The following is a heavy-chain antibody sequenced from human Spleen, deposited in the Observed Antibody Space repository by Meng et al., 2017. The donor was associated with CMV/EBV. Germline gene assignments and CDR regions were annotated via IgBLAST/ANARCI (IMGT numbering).Heavy chain of an antibody. Sequence: GESLKISCVASGFTFSSKTIHWVRQAPGKGLEWVASVSRDGSNKYYADSVKGRFSIARDNSKNTLFLQMNSLRTEDTAVYYCAKDLGSSGVTGAFDIWGQGTMVTVSS. CDR3: AKDLGSSGVTGAFDI. V-gene: IGHV3-30-3*01. CDR1: GFTFSSKT. D-gene: IGHD1-26*01. J-gene: IGHJ3*02. CDR2: VSRDGSNK.